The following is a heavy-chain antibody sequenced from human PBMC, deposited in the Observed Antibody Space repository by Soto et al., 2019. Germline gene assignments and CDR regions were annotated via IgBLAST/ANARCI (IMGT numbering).Heavy chain of an antibody. V-gene: IGHV4-59*01. CDR3: ARDRSELYDNGGFDY. CDR2: IYYSGST. CDR1: GGSISSYY. D-gene: IGHD3-10*01. Sequence: SETLSLTCTVSGGSISSYYWSWIRQPPGKGLEWIGYIYYSGSTNYNPSLKSRVTISVDTSKNQFSLKLSSVTAADTAVYYCARDRSELYDNGGFDYWGQGTLVTVSS. J-gene: IGHJ4*02.